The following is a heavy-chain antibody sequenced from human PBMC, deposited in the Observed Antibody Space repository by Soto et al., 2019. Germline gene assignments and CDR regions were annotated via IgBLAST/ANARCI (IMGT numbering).Heavy chain of an antibody. CDR3: ARDRSGLAQVVDY. CDR1: GFVFSDYY. V-gene: IGHV3-11*05. D-gene: IGHD6-19*01. Sequence: QVQLVESGGGLVKPGGSLRLSCAASGFVFSDYYMSWIRQAPGKGLEWVSYISTSSSYTNYADSVQGRFTISRDNAKNSLYLQMNSLRADATAVYYCARDRSGLAQVVDYWGQGTLVTVSS. J-gene: IGHJ4*02. CDR2: ISTSSSYT.